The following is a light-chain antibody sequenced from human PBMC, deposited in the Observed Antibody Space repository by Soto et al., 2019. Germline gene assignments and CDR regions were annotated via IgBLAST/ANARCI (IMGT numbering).Light chain of an antibody. CDR1: QSVSSN. CDR3: QQYNNWPRT. CDR2: GAS. V-gene: IGKV3-15*01. J-gene: IGKJ1*01. Sequence: EIVMTQSPATLSVSPGERATLSCRASQSVSSNLAWYQQKPGQAPRLLISGASTRATGIPARFSGSGYGTEFTLTISSLQYEAFAVYYCQQYNNWPRTFGQGTKVDIK.